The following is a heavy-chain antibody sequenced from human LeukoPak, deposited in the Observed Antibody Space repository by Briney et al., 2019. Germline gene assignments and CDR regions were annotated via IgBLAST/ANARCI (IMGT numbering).Heavy chain of an antibody. CDR2: ISGRSSSI. Sequence: HPGGSLRLSCAASGFTFSSYGLTWVRQAPGKGLEWLSYISGRSSSIYYADSVKGRFSIFRDNGKNMVYLQMDSARAEDTAVYYCARGGSMIVVGGGLFDFWGQGTLVTVSS. D-gene: IGHD3-22*01. CDR3: ARGGSMIVVGGGLFDF. J-gene: IGHJ4*02. CDR1: GFTFSSYG. V-gene: IGHV3-48*01.